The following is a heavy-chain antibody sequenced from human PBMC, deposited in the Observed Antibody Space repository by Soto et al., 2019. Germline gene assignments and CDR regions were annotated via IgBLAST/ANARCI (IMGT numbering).Heavy chain of an antibody. D-gene: IGHD2-15*01. Sequence: EVLLLESGGGLVQPGGSLRLSCTASGFTFSDHAMTWVRQAPGKGLEWVSGISGGGSGAYYADSVKGRFTASRANSKNTLFLQMDSLRGEDTAVYYCAIDLWWYTHWGQGTLVTVSS. CDR2: ISGGGSGA. J-gene: IGHJ4*02. CDR3: AIDLWWYTH. CDR1: GFTFSDHA. V-gene: IGHV3-23*01.